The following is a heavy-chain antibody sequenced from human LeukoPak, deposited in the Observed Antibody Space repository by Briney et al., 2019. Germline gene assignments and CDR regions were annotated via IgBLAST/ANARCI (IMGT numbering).Heavy chain of an antibody. J-gene: IGHJ4*02. V-gene: IGHV3-74*01. CDR1: AFTFSSYW. Sequence: GGSLRLSCTASAFTFSSYWMHWVRQAPGKGLEWVSHINSGGSSTSYADSVKGRITVSRDNAKNSLYLEMNSLRVDDTAVFYCARVRGSYYYDFDSWGQGNLVTVSS. CDR2: INSGGSST. D-gene: IGHD1-26*01. CDR3: ARVRGSYYYDFDS.